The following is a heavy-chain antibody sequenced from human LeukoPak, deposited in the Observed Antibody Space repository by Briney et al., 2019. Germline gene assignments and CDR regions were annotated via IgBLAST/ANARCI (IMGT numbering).Heavy chain of an antibody. Sequence: GESLKISCKASGYSFTNYWIAWVRQMPGKGLEWMGIIYPGDTDTRYSPSFQGQVTMSADKSISTAYLKWSSLEASDTGMYYCARGSSYYEYWGQGTLVTVSS. J-gene: IGHJ4*02. V-gene: IGHV5-51*01. CDR1: GYSFTNYW. D-gene: IGHD3-10*01. CDR3: ARGSSYYEY. CDR2: IYPGDTDT.